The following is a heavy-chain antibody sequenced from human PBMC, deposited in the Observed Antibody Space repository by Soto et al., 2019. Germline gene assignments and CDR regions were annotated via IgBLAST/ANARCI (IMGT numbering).Heavy chain of an antibody. Sequence: PSETLSLTCTVSGASVRDQYLTWIRQPPGKRLEFIGYIFSVVRTKYNPSLESRVTISVDTSKNQFSLRLTSVAATDTAVYYCARTLDYGHMDVWGKGTTVTVSS. V-gene: IGHV4-59*02. CDR2: IFSVVRT. J-gene: IGHJ6*03. CDR1: GASVRDQY. CDR3: ARTLDYGHMDV. D-gene: IGHD3-16*01.